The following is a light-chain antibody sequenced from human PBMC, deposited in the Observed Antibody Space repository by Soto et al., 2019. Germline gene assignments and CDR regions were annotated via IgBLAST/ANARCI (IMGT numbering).Light chain of an antibody. CDR3: QQYGSSPIT. CDR1: QSVRSS. V-gene: IGKV3-20*01. CDR2: GAS. Sequence: EIVMTQSPATLSLSPGERATLSCRASQSVRSSLGWYQQKPGQPPRLLIYGASSRATGIPDRFSGSGSGTDFTLTISRLEPEDFAVYYCQQYGSSPITFGQGTRLEIK. J-gene: IGKJ5*01.